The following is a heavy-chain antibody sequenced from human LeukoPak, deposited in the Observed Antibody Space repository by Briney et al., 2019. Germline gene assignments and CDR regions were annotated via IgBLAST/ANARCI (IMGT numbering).Heavy chain of an antibody. D-gene: IGHD6-13*01. CDR3: AKDATTAVGWVYMDV. Sequence: GGSLRLSCVATGFTFSDYEMNWVRQAPGKGLEWVAHIGTNGDVINYATSVKGRFTISRDNAKNSVHLQMNSLRAGDTALYYCAKDATTAVGWVYMDVWGKGTTVTISS. J-gene: IGHJ6*03. CDR1: GFTFSDYE. CDR2: IGTNGDVI. V-gene: IGHV3-48*03.